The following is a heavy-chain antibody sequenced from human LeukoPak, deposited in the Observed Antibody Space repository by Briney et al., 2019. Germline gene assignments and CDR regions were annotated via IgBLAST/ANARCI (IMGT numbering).Heavy chain of an antibody. CDR1: GGSYSGYY. J-gene: IGHJ5*02. V-gene: IGHV4-34*01. CDR3: ASKWPSVYDFWSGHYGP. Sequence: SETLSLTCAVYGGSYSGYYWSWIRQPPGKGLEWIGEINHSGSTNYNPSLKSRVTISVDTSKNQFSLKLSSVTAADTAVYYCASKWPSVYDFWSGHYGPWGQGTLVTVSS. CDR2: INHSGST. D-gene: IGHD3-3*01.